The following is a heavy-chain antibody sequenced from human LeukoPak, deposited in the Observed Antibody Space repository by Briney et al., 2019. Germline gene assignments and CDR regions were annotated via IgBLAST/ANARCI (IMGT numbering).Heavy chain of an antibody. CDR2: IYHSGST. J-gene: IGHJ4*02. CDR1: GGSISSGGYS. Sequence: SSETLSLTCAVSGGSISSGGYSWSWIRQPPGKGLEWIGYIYHSGSTYYNPSLKSRVTISVDRSKNQFSLKLSSVTAADTAVYYCARASYYYDSSGYYAPAHFDYWGQGTLVTVSS. V-gene: IGHV4-30-2*01. D-gene: IGHD3-22*01. CDR3: ARASYYYDSSGYYAPAHFDY.